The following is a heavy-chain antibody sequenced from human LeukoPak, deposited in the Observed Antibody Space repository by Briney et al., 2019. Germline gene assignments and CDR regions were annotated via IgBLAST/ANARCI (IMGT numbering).Heavy chain of an antibody. D-gene: IGHD2-21*02. V-gene: IGHV4-34*01. J-gene: IGHJ3*02. CDR3: ARSRVVVTAIPGAFDI. CDR2: INHSGST. CDR1: GGSFCGYY. Sequence: SETLSLTSAVYGGSFCGYYWSCVCQPPGKGLEWIGEINHSGSTNYNPSLKSRVTISVDTSKNQFSLKLSSVTAADTAVYYCARSRVVVTAIPGAFDIWGQGTMVTVSS.